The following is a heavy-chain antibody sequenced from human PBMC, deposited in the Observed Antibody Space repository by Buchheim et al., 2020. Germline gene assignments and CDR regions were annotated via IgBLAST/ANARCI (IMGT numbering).Heavy chain of an antibody. Sequence: QVLLQESGPGLVKPSQTLSLTCNVSGGSISTSGYYWTWIRLHPGKGLEWIGYVYYSGATHYNPSLKSRVSMSVDTSKKQFSLNLNSVTAADTAVYYCAREYSSPSGRGNWFDPWGPG. CDR2: VYYSGAT. CDR3: AREYSSPSGRGNWFDP. J-gene: IGHJ5*02. V-gene: IGHV4-31*03. D-gene: IGHD6-6*01. CDR1: GGSISTSGYY.